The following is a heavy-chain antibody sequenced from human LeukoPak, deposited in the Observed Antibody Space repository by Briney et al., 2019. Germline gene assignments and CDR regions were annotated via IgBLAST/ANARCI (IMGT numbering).Heavy chain of an antibody. CDR2: ISSGSSYT. D-gene: IGHD2-8*02. J-gene: IGHJ4*02. CDR1: GFTFSDSY. Sequence: VKPGGSLRLSCTASGFTFSDSYMSWIRPAPGKGLEWVSYISSGSSYTNYADSVKGRFTISRDNAKNSLYLQMNSLRVEDTAVYYCARFGQLYCPDYWGQGTLVTVSS. V-gene: IGHV3-11*06. CDR3: ARFGQLYCPDY.